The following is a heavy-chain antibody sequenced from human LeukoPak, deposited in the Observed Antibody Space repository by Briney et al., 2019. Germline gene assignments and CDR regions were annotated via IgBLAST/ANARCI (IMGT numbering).Heavy chain of an antibody. CDR2: IHPSGGST. CDR1: GYTFTSYY. D-gene: IGHD4-17*01. J-gene: IGHJ6*02. CDR3: ARDLVTTGGMDV. Sequence: ASVKVSCKASGYTFTSYYMHWVRQAPGQGLEWMGIIHPSGGSTSYAQKFQGRVTMTRDTSTSTVYMELSSLRSEDTAVYYCARDLVTTGGMDVWGQGTTVTVSS. V-gene: IGHV1-46*01.